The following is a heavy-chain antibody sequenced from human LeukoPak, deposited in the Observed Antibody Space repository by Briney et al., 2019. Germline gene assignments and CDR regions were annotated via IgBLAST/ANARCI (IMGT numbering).Heavy chain of an antibody. J-gene: IGHJ5*02. V-gene: IGHV3-53*04. Sequence: QSGGSLRLSCAASGFTISYNYMSWVRQAPGKGLQWVSVISSNTSAYYADSVKGRFTISRHNSKNTLYLQMTSLRAEDTAVYYCARDIPVDSRSSVPKPVRDSWGQATLVTVSS. CDR1: GFTISYNY. D-gene: IGHD6-6*01. CDR2: ISSNTSA. CDR3: ARDIPVDSRSSVPKPVRDS.